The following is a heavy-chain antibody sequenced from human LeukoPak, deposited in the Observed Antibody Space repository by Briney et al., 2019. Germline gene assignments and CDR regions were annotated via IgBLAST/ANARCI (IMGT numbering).Heavy chain of an antibody. Sequence: GASVKVSCKASGYTFTSYYMHWVRQAPGQGLEWMGIINPSGGSTSYAQKFQGRVTMTRDTSTSTVYMELSSLRSEDTAVYYCARYSYGVAGHYYFDYWGQGTLVTVSS. CDR2: INPSGGST. CDR1: GYTFTSYY. J-gene: IGHJ4*02. D-gene: IGHD5-18*01. CDR3: ARYSYGVAGHYYFDY. V-gene: IGHV1-46*01.